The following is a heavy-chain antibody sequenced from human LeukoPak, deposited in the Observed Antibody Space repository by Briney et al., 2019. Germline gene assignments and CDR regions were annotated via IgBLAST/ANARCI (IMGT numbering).Heavy chain of an antibody. D-gene: IGHD3-10*01. Sequence: ASVKVSCKASGGTFSSYAISWVRQAPGQGLEWMGGIIPIFGTANYAQKFQGRVTITTDESTSTAYMELSSLRSEDTAVYYCARALWFGEYYYYYMDVWGKGTTVTVSS. CDR2: IIPIFGTA. CDR1: GGTFSSYA. V-gene: IGHV1-69*05. J-gene: IGHJ6*03. CDR3: ARALWFGEYYYYYMDV.